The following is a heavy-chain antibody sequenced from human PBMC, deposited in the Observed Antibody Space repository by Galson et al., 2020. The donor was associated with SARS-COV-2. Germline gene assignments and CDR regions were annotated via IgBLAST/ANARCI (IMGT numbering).Heavy chain of an antibody. Sequence: GESLKISCAASGFTFSSYGMHWVRQAPGKGLEWVAVIWYDGSNKYYADSVKGRFTISRDNSKNTLYLQMNSLRAEDTAVYYCARDPIVPAYYYGMDVWGLGTTVTVSS. J-gene: IGHJ6*02. CDR1: GFTFSSYG. D-gene: IGHD2-2*01. V-gene: IGHV3-33*01. CDR3: ARDPIVPAYYYGMDV. CDR2: IWYDGSNK.